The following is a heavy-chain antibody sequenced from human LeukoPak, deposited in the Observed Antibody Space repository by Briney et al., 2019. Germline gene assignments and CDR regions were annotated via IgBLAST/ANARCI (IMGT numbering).Heavy chain of an antibody. CDR2: ISSSSGTI. V-gene: IGHV3-48*04. Sequence: GGSLRLSCAASGFTFNTYSMNWVRQAPGKGLEWVSYISSSSGTIYYADSVKGRFTISRDNAKNSLYLQMSSLRAEDTAVYYCARIPRYYDSSGPFDCWGQGTLVTVSS. D-gene: IGHD3-22*01. CDR1: GFTFNTYS. CDR3: ARIPRYYDSSGPFDC. J-gene: IGHJ4*02.